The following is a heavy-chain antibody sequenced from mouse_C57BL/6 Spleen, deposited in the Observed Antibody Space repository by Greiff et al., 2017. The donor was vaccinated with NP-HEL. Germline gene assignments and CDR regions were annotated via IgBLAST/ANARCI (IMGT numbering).Heavy chain of an antibody. CDR3: AKNWGAYGRSPYYYAMDY. J-gene: IGHJ4*01. CDR2: IWRGGST. CDR1: GFSLTSYG. V-gene: IGHV2-5*01. D-gene: IGHD1-1*01. Sequence: VKLVESGPGLVQPSQSLSITCTVSGFSLTSYGVHWVRQSPGKGLEWLGVIWRGGSTDYNAAFMSSLSITKDNSKSQVCFKMNSLQADDTAIYYCAKNWGAYGRSPYYYAMDYWGQGTSVTVSS.